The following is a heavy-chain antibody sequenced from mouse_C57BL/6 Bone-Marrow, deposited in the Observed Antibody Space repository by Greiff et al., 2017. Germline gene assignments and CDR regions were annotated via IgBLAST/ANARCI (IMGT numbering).Heavy chain of an antibody. J-gene: IGHJ2*01. V-gene: IGHV1-82*01. CDR1: GYAFSSSW. CDR3: ATFITTERVY. CDR2: IYPGDGDT. Sequence: VQLQQSGPELVKPGASVKISCKASGYAFSSSWMNWVKQRPGKGLEWIGRIYPGDGDTNYNGKFKGKATLTADKSSSTAYMQLSSLTSEDSAVYFCATFITTERVYWGQGTTLTVSS. D-gene: IGHD1-1*01.